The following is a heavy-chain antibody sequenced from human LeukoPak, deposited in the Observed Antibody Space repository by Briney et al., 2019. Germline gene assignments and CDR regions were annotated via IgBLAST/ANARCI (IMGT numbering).Heavy chain of an antibody. V-gene: IGHV4-59*01. CDR3: ARDRDCSGGSCYVDAFDI. J-gene: IGHJ3*02. CDR2: IYYSGST. D-gene: IGHD2-15*01. Sequence: KPSETLSLTCTVSGGSISDYSWSWIRQPPGKGLEWIGYIYYSGSTNYNPSLKSRVTISVDTSKNQFSLKLSSVTAADTAVYYCARDRDCSGGSCYVDAFDIWGQGTMVTVSS. CDR1: GGSISDYS.